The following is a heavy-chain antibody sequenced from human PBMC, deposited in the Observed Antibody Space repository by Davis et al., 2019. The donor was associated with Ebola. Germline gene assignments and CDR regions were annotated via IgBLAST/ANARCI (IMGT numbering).Heavy chain of an antibody. J-gene: IGHJ4*02. CDR1: GYSFTRYW. Sequence: GESLKISCKGSGYSFTRYWIVWVRQMPGKGLEWMGIIYPGDSDTRYSPSFLGQVIFSADKSISTAYLQWSSLKASDTATYYCARAPYYYDVSGFYVDYWGRGTLVTVSS. CDR3: ARAPYYYDVSGFYVDY. CDR2: IYPGDSDT. D-gene: IGHD3-22*01. V-gene: IGHV5-51*01.